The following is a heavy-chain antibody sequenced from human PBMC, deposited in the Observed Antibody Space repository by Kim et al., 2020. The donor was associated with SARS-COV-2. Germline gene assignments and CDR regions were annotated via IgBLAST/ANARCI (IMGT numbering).Heavy chain of an antibody. V-gene: IGHV4-39*01. CDR1: GGSISSSSYY. J-gene: IGHJ6*02. CDR2: IYYSGST. Sequence: SETLSLTCTVSGGSISSSSYYWGWIRQPPGKGLEWIGSIYYSGSTYYNPSLKSRVTISVDTSKNQFSLKLSSVTAADTAVYYCTLYSGYEGYGMDVWGQGTTVTVSS. CDR3: TLYSGYEGYGMDV. D-gene: IGHD5-12*01.